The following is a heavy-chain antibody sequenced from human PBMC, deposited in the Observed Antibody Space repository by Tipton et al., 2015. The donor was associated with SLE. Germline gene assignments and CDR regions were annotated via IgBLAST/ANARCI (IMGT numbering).Heavy chain of an antibody. CDR1: GGSFSGYY. CDR2: INHSGST. J-gene: IGHJ4*02. D-gene: IGHD5-24*01. Sequence: TLSLTCAVYGGSFSGYYWTWIRQPPGKGLEWIGEINHSGSTNYNPSLKSRVSISVDTSKNQFSLKLSSVTAADTAVYYCAREIGGYNPIWGQGTLVTVSS. V-gene: IGHV4-34*01. CDR3: AREIGGYNPI.